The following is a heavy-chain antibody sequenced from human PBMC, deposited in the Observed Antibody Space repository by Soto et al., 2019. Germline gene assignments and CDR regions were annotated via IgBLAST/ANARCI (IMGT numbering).Heavy chain of an antibody. D-gene: IGHD3-22*01. CDR3: ARHPPYYYDSSGYHSKGYFDY. CDR2: IYYSGST. J-gene: IGHJ4*02. Sequence: SETLSLTCTVSGGSISSYYWSWIRQPPGKGLEWIGYIYYSGSTNYNPSLKSRVTISVDTSKNQFSLKLSSVTAADTAVYYCARHPPYYYDSSGYHSKGYFDYWGQGTLVTVSS. CDR1: GGSISSYY. V-gene: IGHV4-59*08.